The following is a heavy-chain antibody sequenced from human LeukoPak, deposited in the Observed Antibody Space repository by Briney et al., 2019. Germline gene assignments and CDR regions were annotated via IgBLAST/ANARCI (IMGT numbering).Heavy chain of an antibody. CDR3: ARDYYDAFDY. CDR2: ISSSSDYI. D-gene: IGHD3-22*01. V-gene: IGHV3-21*01. CDR1: GFTFSSYA. Sequence: GGSLRLSCAASGFTFSSYAMHWVRQAPGKGLEWVSSISSSSDYIHYADSVKGRFTISRDNAKNSLYLQMNSLRAGDTAVYYCARDYYDAFDYWGQGSLVTVSS. J-gene: IGHJ4*02.